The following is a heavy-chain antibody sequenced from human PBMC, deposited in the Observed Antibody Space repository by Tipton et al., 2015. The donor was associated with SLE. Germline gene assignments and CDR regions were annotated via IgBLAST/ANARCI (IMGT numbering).Heavy chain of an antibody. CDR1: GYTFTNYG. V-gene: IGHV1-18*01. D-gene: IGHD1-26*01. CDR2: IIPIFGRA. J-gene: IGHJ4*02. Sequence: QVQLVQSGAEVKKPGASVKVSCKASGYTFTNYGLSWVRQAPGQGLEWMGGIIPIFGRASYAQKFQDRVTMTTDTSTSTAYMELMSLRSDDTAVYYCARLHMGGASDYWGQGTLVSVSS. CDR3: ARLHMGGASDY.